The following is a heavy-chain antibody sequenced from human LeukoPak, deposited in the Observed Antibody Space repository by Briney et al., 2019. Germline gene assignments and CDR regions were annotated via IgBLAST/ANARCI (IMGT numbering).Heavy chain of an antibody. J-gene: IGHJ3*02. CDR1: GGTFSSYA. Sequence: GGSLRLSCAASGGTFSSYAISWVRQAPGQGLEWMGGIIPIFGTANYAQKFQGRVTITADESTSTAYMELSSLRSEDTAVYYCASGPHGFGGFFPRDAFDIWGQGTMVTVSS. CDR3: ASGPHGFGGFFPRDAFDI. CDR2: IIPIFGTA. D-gene: IGHD3-10*01. V-gene: IGHV1-69*01.